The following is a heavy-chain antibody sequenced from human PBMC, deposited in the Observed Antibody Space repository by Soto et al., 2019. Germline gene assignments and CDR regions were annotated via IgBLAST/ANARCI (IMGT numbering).Heavy chain of an antibody. V-gene: IGHV3-74*01. CDR2: VSPDGGGT. Sequence: EVQLVESGGGLVQPGGSLRLSCEASGFSFSSYWMLWVRQDPGKGLRWVARVSPDGGGTSYADSVKGRFTIFRDNAKNTVYLQMNSLRVEDTAVYFCARGRWELLPSDWGQGTLVTVSS. CDR3: ARGRWELLPSD. CDR1: GFSFSSYW. J-gene: IGHJ4*02. D-gene: IGHD1-26*01.